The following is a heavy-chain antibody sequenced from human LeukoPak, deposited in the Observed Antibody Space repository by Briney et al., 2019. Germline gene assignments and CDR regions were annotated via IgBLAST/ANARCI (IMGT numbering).Heavy chain of an antibody. CDR1: GFTFSSYW. CDR3: ARIRLWFGEYQPDY. V-gene: IGHV3-7*01. Sequence: GGSLRLSCAASGFTFSSYWMSWVRQAPGKGLEWVANIKQDGSEKYYVDSVKGRFTISRDNAKNSLYLQMNSLRAEDTAVYYCARIRLWFGEYQPDYWGQGTLVTVSS. J-gene: IGHJ4*02. D-gene: IGHD3-10*01. CDR2: IKQDGSEK.